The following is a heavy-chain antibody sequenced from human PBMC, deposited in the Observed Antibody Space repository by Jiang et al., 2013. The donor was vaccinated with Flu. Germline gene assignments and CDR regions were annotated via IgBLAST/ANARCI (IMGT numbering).Heavy chain of an antibody. J-gene: IGHJ4*02. CDR2: GARR. Sequence: GARREYAASVRGRFTISRDDSKSVAYLQMSSLKSEDTAVYYCTRDLVRDVILIPATSFDHWGQGALVTVSS. V-gene: IGHV3-49*02. CDR3: TRDLVRDVILIPATSFDH. D-gene: IGHD2-2*01.